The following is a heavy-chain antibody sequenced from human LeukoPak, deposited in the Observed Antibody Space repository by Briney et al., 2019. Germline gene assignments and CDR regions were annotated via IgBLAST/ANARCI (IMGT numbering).Heavy chain of an antibody. J-gene: IGHJ4*02. CDR2: ITYDNTI. Sequence: GGSLRLSCAASGFIFSQYSFNWVRQAPGKGLEWLSHITYDNTIFYADSVRGRFTISRDNARNSLYLQMNSLRAEDTAVYYCAKTAAAGFFDYWGQGTLVTVSS. D-gene: IGHD6-13*01. V-gene: IGHV3-48*01. CDR3: AKTAAAGFFDY. CDR1: GFIFSQYS.